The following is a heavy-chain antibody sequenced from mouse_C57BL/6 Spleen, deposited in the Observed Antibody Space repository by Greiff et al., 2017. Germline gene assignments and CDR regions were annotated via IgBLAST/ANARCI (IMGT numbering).Heavy chain of an antibody. CDR1: GYTFTDYE. J-gene: IGHJ3*01. Sequence: VKLVESGAELVRPGASVTLSCKASGYTFTDYEMHWVKQTPVHGLEWIGAIDPETGGTAYNQKFKGKAILTADKSSSTAYMALRSLTSEDSAVYYCTRGSFAYWGQGTLVTVSA. CDR3: TRGSFAY. CDR2: IDPETGGT. V-gene: IGHV1-15*01. D-gene: IGHD3-1*01.